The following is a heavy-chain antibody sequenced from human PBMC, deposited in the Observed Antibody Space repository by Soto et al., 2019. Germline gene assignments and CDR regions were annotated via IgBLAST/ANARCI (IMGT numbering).Heavy chain of an antibody. CDR3: AREGTRDGYNEEDY. Sequence: QVQLQASGPGLVKPSQTLSLTCTVSVGSISSGGYYWSWIRQHPGKGLEWIGYIYYSGSTYYNPSLKSRVTISVDTSKNQFSLKLSSVTAADTAVYYCAREGTRDGYNEEDYWGQGTLVTVSS. CDR2: IYYSGST. V-gene: IGHV4-31*03. J-gene: IGHJ4*02. CDR1: VGSISSGGYY. D-gene: IGHD5-12*01.